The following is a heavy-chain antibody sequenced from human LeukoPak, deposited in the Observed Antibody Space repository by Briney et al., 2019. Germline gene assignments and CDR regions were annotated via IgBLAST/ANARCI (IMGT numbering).Heavy chain of an antibody. CDR3: ARQASAASDY. D-gene: IGHD6-13*01. J-gene: IGHJ4*02. V-gene: IGHV5-51*01. CDR2: IYPGDSDT. Sequence: GESLKISCQASGYSFTSFWIGCVRQMPGQGLEWMGIIYPGDSDTKYSPSFQGQVTLSVDKSITTAYLQWSSLKASDTAMYYCARQASAASDYWGQGTLVTVSS. CDR1: GYSFTSFW.